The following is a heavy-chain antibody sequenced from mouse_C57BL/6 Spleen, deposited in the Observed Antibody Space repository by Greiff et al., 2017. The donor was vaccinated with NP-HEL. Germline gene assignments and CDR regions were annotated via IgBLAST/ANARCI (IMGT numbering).Heavy chain of an antibody. CDR1: GYTFTSYW. CDR3: ARSHYSNYWYFDV. D-gene: IGHD2-5*01. V-gene: IGHV1-50*01. CDR2: IDPSDSYT. J-gene: IGHJ1*03. Sequence: QVQLQQSGAELVKPGASVKLSCKASGYTFTSYWMQWVKQRPGQGLEWIGEIDPSDSYTNYNQKFKGKATLTVDTSSSTAYMQLSSLTSEDSAVYYCARSHYSNYWYFDVWGTGTTVTVSS.